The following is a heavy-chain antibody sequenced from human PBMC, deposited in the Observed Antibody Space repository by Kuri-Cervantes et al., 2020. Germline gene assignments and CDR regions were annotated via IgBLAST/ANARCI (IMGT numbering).Heavy chain of an antibody. D-gene: IGHD6-6*01. CDR3: ASRGHSSSSPVDY. V-gene: IGHV3-74*01. Sequence: GGSLRLSCAASGFTVSSNEMSWVRQAPGKGLVWVSRLTPDGSSTNYADSVKGRFTISRDNAKNTLYLQMNSLRAEDTAVYYCASRGHSSSSPVDYWGQGTLVTVSS. CDR2: LTPDGSST. CDR1: GFTVSSNE. J-gene: IGHJ4*02.